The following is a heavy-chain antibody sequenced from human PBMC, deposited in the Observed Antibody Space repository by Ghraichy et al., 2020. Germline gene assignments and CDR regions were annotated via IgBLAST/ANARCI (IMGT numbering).Heavy chain of an antibody. V-gene: IGHV3-23*01. CDR2: ITDSGAYT. J-gene: IGHJ4*02. CDR1: GFTFSDYA. D-gene: IGHD5-18*01. Sequence: GGSLNISCAVSGFTFSDYAMAWVRQAPGKGLDWVSAITDSGAYTYYSDSVRGRFTISRDNSKSTLYLQMNRLRAEDTALYYCAGGYKSVYWGQGTLVTVSS. CDR3: AGGYKSVY.